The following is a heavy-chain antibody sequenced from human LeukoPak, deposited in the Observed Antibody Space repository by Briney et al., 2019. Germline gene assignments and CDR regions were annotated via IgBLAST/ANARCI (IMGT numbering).Heavy chain of an antibody. J-gene: IGHJ4*02. CDR3: AGHHPRNTVDF. V-gene: IGHV4-59*08. CDR1: GGSISSYY. Sequence: SETLSLTCTVSGGSISSYYWSWIRQPPGKGLEWIAYISDIGSINYNPSIKSRVTISLDTSKNQLSLKLRSVTAADTAVYYCAGHHPRNTVDFWGQGTLVTVSS. D-gene: IGHD2-8*02. CDR2: ISDIGSI.